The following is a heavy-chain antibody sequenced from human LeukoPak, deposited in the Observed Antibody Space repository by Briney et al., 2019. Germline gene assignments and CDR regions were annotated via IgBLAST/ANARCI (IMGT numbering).Heavy chain of an antibody. D-gene: IGHD3-3*01. CDR1: GFTFSSYW. J-gene: IGHJ6*03. CDR2: IKQDGSEK. CDR3: ARGNDFFYYYYMDV. V-gene: IGHV3-7*01. Sequence: PGGSLRLSCAASGFTFSSYWMSWVRQAPGKGLEWVANIKQDGSEKYYVDSVKGRFTISRGNAKNSLYLQMNSLRAEDTAVYYCARGNDFFYYYYMDVWGKGTTVTVSS.